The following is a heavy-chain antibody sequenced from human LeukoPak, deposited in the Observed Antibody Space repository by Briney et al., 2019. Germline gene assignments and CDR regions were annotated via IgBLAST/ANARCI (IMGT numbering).Heavy chain of an antibody. D-gene: IGHD2-15*01. Sequence: SETLSLTCAVYGGSFSGYYWSWIRQPPGKGLEWIGEINHSGSTNYNQSLKSRVTISVDTSKNQFSLKLSSVTAADTAVYYCARGGGYCSGGSCSHYFDYWGQGTLVTVSS. CDR2: INHSGST. CDR1: GGSFSGYY. J-gene: IGHJ4*02. V-gene: IGHV4-34*01. CDR3: ARGGGYCSGGSCSHYFDY.